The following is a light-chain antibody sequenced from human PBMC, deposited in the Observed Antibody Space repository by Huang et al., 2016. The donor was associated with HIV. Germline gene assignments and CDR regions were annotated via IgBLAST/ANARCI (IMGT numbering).Light chain of an antibody. Sequence: DIQMTQSPSSLSNSVGDRVTITCRASQGAGNSLAWYQQKPGKIPKLLVYAASTLRSGVPSRFSGSGSGTEFTLTISGLQPEDVATYYCQKYNSAPYTFGQGTRLDIK. V-gene: IGKV1-27*01. CDR2: AAS. CDR1: QGAGNS. J-gene: IGKJ2*01. CDR3: QKYNSAPYT.